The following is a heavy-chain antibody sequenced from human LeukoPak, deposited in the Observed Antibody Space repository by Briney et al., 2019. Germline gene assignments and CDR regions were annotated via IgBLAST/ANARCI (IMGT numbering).Heavy chain of an antibody. Sequence: ASETVSCKPSGYTFTKYGISGVRPAPGQGPEGMGWISVYDGNTNYAQKLQDRLTLTTDTSTDTAHMELRSLRSDDTAVYYCVRARGDRSGYYRYWGQGTLVTVSS. CDR1: GYTFTKYG. D-gene: IGHD3-22*01. J-gene: IGHJ4*02. V-gene: IGHV1-18*01. CDR2: ISVYDGNT. CDR3: VRARGDRSGYYRY.